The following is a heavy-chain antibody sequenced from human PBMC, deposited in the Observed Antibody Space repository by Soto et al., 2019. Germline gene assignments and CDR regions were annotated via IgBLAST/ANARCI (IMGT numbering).Heavy chain of an antibody. D-gene: IGHD3-9*01. CDR3: AKDFLLRYFDFGPNDY. Sequence: PGGSLRLSCAASGFTFSSYGMHWVRQAPGKGLEWVAVISYDGSNKYYADSVKGRFTISRDNSKNTLYLQMNSLRAEDTAVYYCAKDFLLRYFDFGPNDYWGQGTLVTVSS. CDR2: ISYDGSNK. V-gene: IGHV3-30*18. J-gene: IGHJ4*02. CDR1: GFTFSSYG.